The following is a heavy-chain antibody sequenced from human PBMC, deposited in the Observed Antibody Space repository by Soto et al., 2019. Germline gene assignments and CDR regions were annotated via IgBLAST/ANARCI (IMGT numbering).Heavy chain of an antibody. V-gene: IGHV4-31*03. Sequence: QVQLQESGPGLVKPSETLSLTCTVSGGSIKSAGYYWSWIRQHPGKGLEWIGNIYYSVSTHYNPSLKSRVTISVDTSKNQVSLNLTSVTAADTGVYYCARGADPGWDNGMDVWGQGTTVAVSS. CDR3: ARGADPGWDNGMDV. D-gene: IGHD6-19*01. CDR1: GGSIKSAGYY. J-gene: IGHJ6*02. CDR2: IYYSVST.